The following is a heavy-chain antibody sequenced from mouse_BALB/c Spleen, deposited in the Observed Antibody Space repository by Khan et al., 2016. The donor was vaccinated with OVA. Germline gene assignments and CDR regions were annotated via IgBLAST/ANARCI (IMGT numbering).Heavy chain of an antibody. CDR3: ARTPGYYGSNYFDY. CDR2: ISSGGSFT. V-gene: IGHV5-9-3*01. D-gene: IGHD1-1*01. CDR1: GFTFSNYA. J-gene: IGHJ2*01. Sequence: EVELVESGGGLVKPGGSLKFSCAASGFTFSNYAMSWVRQTPEQRLEWVATISSGGSFTYYPDSVKGRFTISRDQAKNTLYLQMNSLRSEDTAMYYCARTPGYYGSNYFDYWGQGTTLTVSS.